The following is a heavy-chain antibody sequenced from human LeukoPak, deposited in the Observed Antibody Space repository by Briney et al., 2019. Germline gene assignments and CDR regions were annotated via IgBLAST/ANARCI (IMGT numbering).Heavy chain of an antibody. CDR2: INPSGGST. CDR3: ARVMCSSTSCYTYDAFDI. D-gene: IGHD2-2*02. CDR1: GYTFTAYY. V-gene: IGHV1-46*03. J-gene: IGHJ3*02. Sequence: ASVKVSCKASGYTFTAYYIHWVRQAPGQGLEWMGIINPSGGSTSYAQKFQGRVTMTRDTSTSTVYMELSSLRSEDTAVYYCARVMCSSTSCYTYDAFDIWGQGTMVTVSS.